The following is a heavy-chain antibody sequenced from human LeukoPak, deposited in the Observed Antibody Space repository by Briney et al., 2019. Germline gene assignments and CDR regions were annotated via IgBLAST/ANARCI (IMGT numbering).Heavy chain of an antibody. CDR3: ARPPDSSDYGAAFDF. D-gene: IGHD4-17*01. CDR2: IYHSGTT. V-gene: IGHV4-38-2*01. CDR1: GYSITSGYF. Sequence: SETLSLTCGVSGYSITSGYFWGWIRQPPGKGLEWIGSIYHSGTTYYNPSLKSRVTVSVDTSKNQFSLKLSSVTAADTAVYYCARPPDSSDYGAAFDFWGQGTLVTVSS. J-gene: IGHJ4*02.